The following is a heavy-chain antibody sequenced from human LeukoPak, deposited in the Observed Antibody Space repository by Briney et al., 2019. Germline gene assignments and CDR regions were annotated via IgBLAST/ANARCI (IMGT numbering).Heavy chain of an antibody. V-gene: IGHV3-48*03. CDR2: ISSSGSII. Sequence: PGGSQRLSCAASGFSFSSYEMNWVRQAPGKGLEWVSYISSSGSIIYYADSVKGRFTISRDNAKNSLYLQMNSLRAEDTAVYYCARDRGSHYMDVWGKGTTVTVSS. CDR3: ARDRGSHYMDV. CDR1: GFSFSSYE. J-gene: IGHJ6*03. D-gene: IGHD3-16*01.